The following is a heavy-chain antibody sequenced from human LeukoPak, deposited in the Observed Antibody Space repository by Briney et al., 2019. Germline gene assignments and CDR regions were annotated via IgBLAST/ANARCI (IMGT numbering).Heavy chain of an antibody. CDR2: INPNSGGT. Sequence: ASVKVSCKASGYTFTGYYMHWVRQAPGQGLEWMGWINPNSGGTNYAQKFQGRVTMTRDTSISTAYMELSRLRSDDTAVYYCARAGRQYRSGGSCYVYWGQGTLVTVSS. J-gene: IGHJ4*02. D-gene: IGHD2-15*01. CDR3: ARAGRQYRSGGSCYVY. V-gene: IGHV1-2*02. CDR1: GYTFTGYY.